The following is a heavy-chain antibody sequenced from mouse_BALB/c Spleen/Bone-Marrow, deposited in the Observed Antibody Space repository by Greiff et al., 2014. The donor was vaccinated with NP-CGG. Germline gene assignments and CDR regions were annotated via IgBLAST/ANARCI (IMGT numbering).Heavy chain of an antibody. D-gene: IGHD1-1*01. Sequence: VQLQQSGAELVKPGASVKLSCKASGYTFTSYWMHWVKQRPGQGLEWIGEINPSNGRTNYNEKFKSKATLTVDKSSSTAYMQLSSLTSEDSAVYYCARRTTTVVATYYWGQGTTLTVSS. CDR2: INPSNGRT. CDR1: GYTFTSYW. CDR3: ARRTTTVVATYY. V-gene: IGHV1S81*02. J-gene: IGHJ2*01.